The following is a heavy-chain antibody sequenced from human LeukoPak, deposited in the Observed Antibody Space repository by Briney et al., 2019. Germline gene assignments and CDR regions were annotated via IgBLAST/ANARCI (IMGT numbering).Heavy chain of an antibody. J-gene: IGHJ5*02. CDR1: GGSISSGGYY. CDR2: IYHSGST. V-gene: IGHV4-30-2*01. CDR3: ARDLGLGFGELFGFDP. Sequence: SETLSLTCTVSGGSISSGGYYWSWIRQPPGKGLEWIGYIYHSGSTYYNPSLKSRVTISVDRSKNQFSLKLSSVTAADTAVYYCARDLGLGFGELFGFDPWGQGTLVTVSS. D-gene: IGHD3-10*01.